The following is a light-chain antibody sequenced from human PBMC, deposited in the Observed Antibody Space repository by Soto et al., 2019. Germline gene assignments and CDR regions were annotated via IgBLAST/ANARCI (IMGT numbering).Light chain of an antibody. CDR1: QSISNS. CDR3: QQRGEWPPGAT. J-gene: IGKJ5*01. CDR2: AAS. Sequence: EIVLPQSPASLSVSAGERSTLSCRASQSISNSLAWYQQKPGQAPRLLIXAASNRATGIPARFSGSGSGTDFTLTISSLEPEDFAVYYCQQRGEWPPGATFGQGTRLEIK. V-gene: IGKV3-11*01.